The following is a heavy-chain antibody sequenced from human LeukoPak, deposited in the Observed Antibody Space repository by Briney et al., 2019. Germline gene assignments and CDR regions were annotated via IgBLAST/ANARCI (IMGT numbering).Heavy chain of an antibody. CDR3: ARQDGPDPTGNFDY. Sequence: PGGSLRLSCAASGFTFDDYGMSWVRQAPGKGLEWVSGINWNGGSTGYADSVKGRFTTSRDNAKNSLYLQMNSLRAEDTALYYCARQDGPDPTGNFDYWGQGTLVTVSS. CDR2: INWNGGST. V-gene: IGHV3-20*04. D-gene: IGHD1-14*01. J-gene: IGHJ4*02. CDR1: GFTFDDYG.